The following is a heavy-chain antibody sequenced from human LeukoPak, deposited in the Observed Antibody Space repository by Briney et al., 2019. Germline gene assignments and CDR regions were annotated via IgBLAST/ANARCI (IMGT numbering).Heavy chain of an antibody. D-gene: IGHD6-19*01. J-gene: IGHJ3*02. CDR2: ISGSGGST. CDR1: GFTFSSYA. Sequence: PGGSLRLSCAASGFTFSSYAMSWVRQAPGKGLEWVSAISGSGGSTYYADSVKGRFTISRDNSKNTLYLQMNSLRAEDTAVYYCAAGSGWYDDAFDIWGQGTMVTVSS. V-gene: IGHV3-23*01. CDR3: AAGSGWYDDAFDI.